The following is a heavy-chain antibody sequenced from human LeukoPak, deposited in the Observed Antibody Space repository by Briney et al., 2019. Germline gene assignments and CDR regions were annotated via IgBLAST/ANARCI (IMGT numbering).Heavy chain of an antibody. J-gene: IGHJ4*02. V-gene: IGHV1-2*06. D-gene: IGHD6-6*01. Sequence: ASVKVSCKASGYTFTGYYMHWVRQAPGQGLEWMGRINPNSGGTNYAQKFQGRVTMTRDTSISTAYMELSRLRSDDTAVYYCARGLPRTRPIQDWGQGTLVTVSS. CDR1: GYTFTGYY. CDR3: ARGLPRTRPIQD. CDR2: INPNSGGT.